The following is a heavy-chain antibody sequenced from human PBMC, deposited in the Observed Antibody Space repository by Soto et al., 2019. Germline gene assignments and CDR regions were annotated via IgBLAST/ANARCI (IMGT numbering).Heavy chain of an antibody. Sequence: PGESLKISCKGSGYSFTSYWIGWVRQMPGKGLEWMGIIYPDDSDTRYSPSFQGQVTISADKSISTAYLQWSSLKASDTAMYYCARGKNYYDSNGYFLYYFDYWGQGTLVTVSS. D-gene: IGHD3-22*01. J-gene: IGHJ4*02. CDR2: IYPDDSDT. CDR3: ARGKNYYDSNGYFLYYFDY. CDR1: GYSFTSYW. V-gene: IGHV5-51*01.